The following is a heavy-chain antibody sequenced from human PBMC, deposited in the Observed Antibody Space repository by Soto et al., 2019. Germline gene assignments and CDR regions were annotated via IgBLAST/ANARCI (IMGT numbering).Heavy chain of an antibody. CDR2: IVVYNGNT. J-gene: IGHJ6*03. Sequence: ASVKVSCKASGFTFSNSAIQWVRQARGQGLEWIGWIVVYNGNTNYAQKLQGRVTMTTDTSTSTAYMELRSLRSDDTAVYYCARGDYMDVWGKGTTVTVSS. V-gene: IGHV1-18*01. CDR1: GFTFSNSA. CDR3: ARGDYMDV.